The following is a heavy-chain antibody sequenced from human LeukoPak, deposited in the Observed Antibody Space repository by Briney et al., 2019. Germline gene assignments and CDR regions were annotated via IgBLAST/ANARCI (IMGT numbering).Heavy chain of an antibody. CDR1: GGSISNYY. V-gene: IGHV4-59*08. D-gene: IGHD3-10*01. CDR2: IHYSGST. J-gene: IGHJ3*01. Sequence: PSETLSLTCTVSGGSISNYYWTWIRQPPGKGLEWIGYIHYSGSTSYNPSLKSRITISMDTSKKHFSLRLGSVTAADTAVCFCASHFGSGSYPDAFDLWGQGTMVAVSS. CDR3: ASHFGSGSYPDAFDL.